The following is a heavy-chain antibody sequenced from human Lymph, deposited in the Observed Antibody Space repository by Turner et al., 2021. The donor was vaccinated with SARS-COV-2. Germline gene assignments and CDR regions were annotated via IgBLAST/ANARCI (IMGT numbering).Heavy chain of an antibody. J-gene: IGHJ4*02. CDR1: GYTLAELS. CDR3: ATLKSNWKILTGRYYFDF. CDR2: FDPEDGET. V-gene: IGHV1-24*01. D-gene: IGHD1-1*01. Sequence: QVQLVQSGAEVKKPGASVKVSCKVSGYTLAELSIHLVQQAPGKGLEWMGGFDPEDGETIYAQKFQGRVTMTEDTSTDTAYMELSSLRSEDTAVYYCATLKSNWKILTGRYYFDFWGQGTLVTVSS.